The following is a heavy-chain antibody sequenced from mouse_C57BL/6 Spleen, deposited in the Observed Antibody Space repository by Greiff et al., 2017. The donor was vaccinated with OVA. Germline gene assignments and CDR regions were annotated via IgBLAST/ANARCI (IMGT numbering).Heavy chain of an antibody. Sequence: VQLQQSGAELAKPGASVKLSCKASGYTFTSYWMHWVKQRPGQGLEWIGYINPSSGYNTYNQKFKGKATLTADKSSNTAYMQLSIRTYEDSAVYYCASWGLTGGSSSHYAMDYWGQGTSVTVSS. J-gene: IGHJ4*01. CDR1: GYTFTSYW. CDR2: INPSSGYN. D-gene: IGHD1-1*01. CDR3: ASWGLTGGSSSHYAMDY. V-gene: IGHV1-7*01.